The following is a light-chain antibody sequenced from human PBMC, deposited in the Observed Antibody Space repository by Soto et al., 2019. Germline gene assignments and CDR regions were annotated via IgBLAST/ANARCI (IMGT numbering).Light chain of an antibody. V-gene: IGKV3-15*01. CDR2: GAS. Sequence: EIVLTQSPGTLSLSPGERATLSCRASQSVSSNLAWYQHKPGQAPRLLIYGASTRASGIPARFSGSGPETDFTLTISSLQSEDSAVYYCQQYHNWPPITFGQGRRLEIK. CDR3: QQYHNWPPIT. J-gene: IGKJ5*01. CDR1: QSVSSN.